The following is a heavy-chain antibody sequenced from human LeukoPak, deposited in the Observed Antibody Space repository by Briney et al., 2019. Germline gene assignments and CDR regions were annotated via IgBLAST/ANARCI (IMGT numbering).Heavy chain of an antibody. Sequence: HPGGSLRLSCAASGFTFSSYAMSWVRQAPGKGLEWVSAISGSGGSTYYADSVKGRFTISRDNSKNPLYLQMNSLRAEDTAVYYCAKDWGYCSSTSCYTGGWFDPWGQGTLLTVSS. V-gene: IGHV3-23*01. CDR3: AKDWGYCSSTSCYTGGWFDP. CDR2: ISGSGGST. D-gene: IGHD2-2*02. CDR1: GFTFSSYA. J-gene: IGHJ5*02.